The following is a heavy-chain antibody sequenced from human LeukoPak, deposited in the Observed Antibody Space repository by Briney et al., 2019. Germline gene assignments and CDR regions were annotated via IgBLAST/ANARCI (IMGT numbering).Heavy chain of an antibody. J-gene: IGHJ6*02. D-gene: IGHD6-6*01. CDR3: ARHSSGLGDYYYYYGMDV. Sequence: SETLSLTCTVSGGSISSGDYYWSWIRQPPGKGLEWIGSIYYSGSTYYNPSLKSRVTISVDTSKNQFSLKLSSVTAADTAVYYCARHSSGLGDYYYYYGMDVWGQGTTVTVSS. CDR2: IYYSGST. V-gene: IGHV4-39*01. CDR1: GGSISSGDYY.